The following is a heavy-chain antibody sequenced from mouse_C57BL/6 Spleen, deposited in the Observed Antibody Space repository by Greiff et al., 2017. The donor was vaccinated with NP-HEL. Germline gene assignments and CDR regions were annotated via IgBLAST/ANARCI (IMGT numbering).Heavy chain of an antibody. CDR3: ARGSTTVVPASWFAY. V-gene: IGHV1-81*01. J-gene: IGHJ3*01. D-gene: IGHD1-1*01. Sequence: VQLQQSGAELARPGASVKLSCKASGYTFTSYGISWVKQRTGQGLEWIGEIYPRSGNTYYNEKFKGKATLTADKSSSTAYMELRSLTSEDSAVYFCARGSTTVVPASWFAYWGQGTLVTVSA. CDR2: IYPRSGNT. CDR1: GYTFTSYG.